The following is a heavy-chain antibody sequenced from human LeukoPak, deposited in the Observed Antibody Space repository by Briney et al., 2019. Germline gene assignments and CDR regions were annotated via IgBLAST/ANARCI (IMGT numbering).Heavy chain of an antibody. J-gene: IGHJ5*02. CDR3: AKGYSGYPGRFDP. CDR2: IYYSGST. D-gene: IGHD5-12*01. Sequence: SKTLSLTCTVSGGSISSYYWSWIRQPPGKGLEWIGYIYYSGSTNYNPSLKSRVTISVDTSKNQFSLKLSSVTAADTAVYYCAKGYSGYPGRFDPWGQGTLVTVSS. V-gene: IGHV4-59*01. CDR1: GGSISSYY.